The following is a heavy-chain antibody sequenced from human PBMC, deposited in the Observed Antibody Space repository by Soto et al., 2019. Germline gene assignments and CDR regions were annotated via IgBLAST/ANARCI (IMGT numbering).Heavy chain of an antibody. Sequence: SETLSLTCAVSGGSITDLNWWTWVRQPPGKGLEWIGEIYHSGRINYAPSLKSRATISVDTSKNQFSLKLTSVTAADTAVYYCARGGGDCDQTNCYPAGDSWGQGTLVTVSS. V-gene: IGHV4-4*02. J-gene: IGHJ4*02. CDR1: GGSITDLNW. CDR3: ARGGGDCDQTNCYPAGDS. CDR2: IYHSGRI. D-gene: IGHD2-2*01.